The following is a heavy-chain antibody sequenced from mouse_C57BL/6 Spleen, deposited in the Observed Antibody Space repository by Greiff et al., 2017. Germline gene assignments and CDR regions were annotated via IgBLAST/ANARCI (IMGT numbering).Heavy chain of an antibody. V-gene: IGHV1-69*01. CDR1: GYTFTSYW. D-gene: IGHD2-3*01. Sequence: QVQLQQPGAELVMPGASVKLSCKASGYTFTSYWMHWVKQRPGQGLEWIGEIDPSDSYTNYNQKFKGKSTLTVDKSSSPAYMQLSSLTSEDSAVYYCARSIYDGSYFDYWGQGTTLTVSS. CDR2: IDPSDSYT. CDR3: ARSIYDGSYFDY. J-gene: IGHJ2*01.